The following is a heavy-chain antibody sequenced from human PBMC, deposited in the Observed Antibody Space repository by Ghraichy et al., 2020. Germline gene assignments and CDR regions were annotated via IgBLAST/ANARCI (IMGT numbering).Heavy chain of an antibody. CDR2: ISGRGGDT. Sequence: GSLRLSCAASGFTFTSYAMSWVRLAPGKGLEWVSVISGRGGDTYYADSVKGRFTISRDNSKNTLYLQMNSLRAEDTALYFCAKGRGCSSTSCYFYYAIDVWGQGTTITVSS. D-gene: IGHD2-2*01. CDR1: GFTFTSYA. CDR3: AKGRGCSSTSCYFYYAIDV. V-gene: IGHV3-23*01. J-gene: IGHJ6*02.